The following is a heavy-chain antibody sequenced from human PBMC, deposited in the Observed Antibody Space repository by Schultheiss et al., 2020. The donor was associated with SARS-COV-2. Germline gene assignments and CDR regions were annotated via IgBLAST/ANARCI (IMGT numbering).Heavy chain of an antibody. J-gene: IGHJ2*01. CDR3: ARDEARVYYDFWSGYWENWYFDL. Sequence: ASVKVSCKASGYTFTSYGISWVRQAPGQGLEWMGWISAYNGNTNYAQKLQGRVTMTTDTSTSTAYMELRSLRSDDTAVYYCARDEARVYYDFWSGYWENWYFDLWGRGTLVTVSS. V-gene: IGHV1-18*01. D-gene: IGHD3-3*01. CDR2: ISAYNGNT. CDR1: GYTFTSYG.